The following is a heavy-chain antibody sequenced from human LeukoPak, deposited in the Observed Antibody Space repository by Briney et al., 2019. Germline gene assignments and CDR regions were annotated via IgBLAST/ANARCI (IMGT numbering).Heavy chain of an antibody. J-gene: IGHJ4*02. V-gene: IGHV3-23*01. CDR1: GCTFSNYN. CDR3: ATGPSYGYEY. Sequence: GGSLRLSCEASGCTFSNYNMNWVRQAPGKGLEWVSGISGSGDSTLYGDPVKGRFTISRDNSKNTVFLQMNSLRAEDTAVYYCATGPSYGYEYWGQGTLVTVSS. CDR2: ISGSGDST. D-gene: IGHD5-12*01.